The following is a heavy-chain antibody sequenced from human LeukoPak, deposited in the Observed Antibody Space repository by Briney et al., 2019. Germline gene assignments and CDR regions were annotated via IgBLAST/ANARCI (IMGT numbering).Heavy chain of an antibody. J-gene: IGHJ6*03. D-gene: IGHD6-13*01. V-gene: IGHV1-2*06. Sequence: ASGKVSCKASGYTFTGYYMHWVRQAPGQGLEWMGRINPNSGGTNYAQKFQGRVTMTRDTSISTAYMELSRLRSNDTAVYYCARGSSSWYSGYYYMDVWGKGTTVTVSS. CDR3: ARGSSSWYSGYYYMDV. CDR1: GYTFTGYY. CDR2: INPNSGGT.